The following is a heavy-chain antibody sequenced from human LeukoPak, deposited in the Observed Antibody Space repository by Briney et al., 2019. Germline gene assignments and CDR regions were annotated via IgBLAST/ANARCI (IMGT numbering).Heavy chain of an antibody. Sequence: QPGGSLRLSCAASGFTFDDYAMHWVRQAPGKGLEWVSGISWNSGSIGYADSVKGRFTISRDNAKNSLYLQMNSLRAEDTALYYCAKADCSSTSCYSQDAFDIWGQGTMVTVSS. CDR2: ISWNSGSI. J-gene: IGHJ3*02. V-gene: IGHV3-9*01. CDR1: GFTFDDYA. CDR3: AKADCSSTSCYSQDAFDI. D-gene: IGHD2-2*01.